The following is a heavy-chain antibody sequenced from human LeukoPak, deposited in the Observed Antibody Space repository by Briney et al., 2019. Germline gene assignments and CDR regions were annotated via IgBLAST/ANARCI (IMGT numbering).Heavy chain of an antibody. CDR3: TTRRYSSGWYYFDY. Sequence: GGSLRLSCAASGFTFSNAWMSWVRQAPGKGLEWVARIKSKADGGTTDYAAPVKGRFTISRDDSKNTLYLQMNSLKTEDTAVYYCTTRRYSSGWYYFDYWGQGTLVTVSS. CDR2: IKSKADGGTT. J-gene: IGHJ4*02. V-gene: IGHV3-15*01. CDR1: GFTFSNAW. D-gene: IGHD6-19*01.